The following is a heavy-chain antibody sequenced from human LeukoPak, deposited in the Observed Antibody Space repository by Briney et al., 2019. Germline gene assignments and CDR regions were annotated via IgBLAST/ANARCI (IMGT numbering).Heavy chain of an antibody. Sequence: GRSLRLSCAASGFTFSSYGMHWVRQAPGKGLEWVAVISYDGSNKYYADSVKGRFTISRDNSKNTLYLQMNSLRAEDTAVYYCAKASWATVTILDYWGQGTWSPSPQ. J-gene: IGHJ4*02. CDR1: GFTFSSYG. D-gene: IGHD4-17*01. CDR2: ISYDGSNK. CDR3: AKASWATVTILDY. V-gene: IGHV3-30*18.